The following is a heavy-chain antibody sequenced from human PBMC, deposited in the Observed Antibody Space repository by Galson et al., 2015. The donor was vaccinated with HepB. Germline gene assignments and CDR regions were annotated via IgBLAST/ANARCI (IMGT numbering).Heavy chain of an antibody. CDR3: ARNGRDSTGWYSVFGSFSDI. V-gene: IGHV1-2*04. CDR1: GYTFTGYY. D-gene: IGHD6-19*01. CDR2: INPNSGGT. Sequence: SVKVSCKASGYTFTGYYMHWVRQAPRQGLEWMGWINPNSGGTNYAQKFQGWVTMTRDTSISTVYMELRSLRSDDTALYYCARNGRDSTGWYSVFGSFSDIWGQGTMVTVPS. J-gene: IGHJ3*02.